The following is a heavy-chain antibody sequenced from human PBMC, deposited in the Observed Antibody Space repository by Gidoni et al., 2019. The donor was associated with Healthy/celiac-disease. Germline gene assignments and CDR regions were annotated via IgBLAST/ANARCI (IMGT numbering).Heavy chain of an antibody. D-gene: IGHD3-22*01. CDR3: ARDGNYDPYYFDY. J-gene: IGHJ4*02. V-gene: IGHV1-18*01. Sequence: GRVTMTTDTSTSTAYMELRSLRSDDTAVYYCARDGNYDPYYFDYWGQGTLVTVSS.